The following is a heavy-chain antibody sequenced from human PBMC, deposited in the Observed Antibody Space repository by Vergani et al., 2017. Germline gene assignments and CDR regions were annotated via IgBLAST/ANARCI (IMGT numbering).Heavy chain of an antibody. CDR1: GGSISSGGYS. Sequence: QVQLQESGPGLVKPSQTLSLTCAVSGGSISSGGYSWSWIRQPPGKGLEWIGYIYHSGSTYYNPSLKSRVTISVDRSKNQFSLKLSSVTAADTAVYYCARENWNDRTLDYWGQGTLVTVSS. CDR2: IYHSGST. V-gene: IGHV4-30-2*01. J-gene: IGHJ4*02. CDR3: ARENWNDRTLDY. D-gene: IGHD1-1*01.